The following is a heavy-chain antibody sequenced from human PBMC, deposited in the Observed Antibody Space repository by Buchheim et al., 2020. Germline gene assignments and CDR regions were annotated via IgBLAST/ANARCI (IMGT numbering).Heavy chain of an antibody. J-gene: IGHJ4*02. Sequence: EVQLVESGGGLVQPGGSLRLSCAASGFTFSSYEMNWVRQAPGKGLEWVSYISSSGSTIYYADSVKGRFTISRDNAKNSLYLQMNSLRDEDTAVYYCARSGYDILTGRKTPYYFDYWGQGTL. V-gene: IGHV3-48*03. CDR1: GFTFSSYE. CDR2: ISSSGSTI. D-gene: IGHD3-9*01. CDR3: ARSGYDILTGRKTPYYFDY.